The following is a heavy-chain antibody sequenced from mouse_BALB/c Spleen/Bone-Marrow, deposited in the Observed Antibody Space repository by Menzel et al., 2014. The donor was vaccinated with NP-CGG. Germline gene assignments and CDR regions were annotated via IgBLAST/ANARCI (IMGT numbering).Heavy chain of an antibody. D-gene: IGHD4-1*01. Sequence: QVHVKQSGAELVRPGTSVKVSCKASGYAFTNYLIEWVKQRPGQGLEWIGVVNPGSGGTNYNAKFGGKATLTADKSSSSAYIQLSSLTSDDASFYFCAICLAGTSALDFWGRGTSVTVSS. V-gene: IGHV1-54*01. CDR1: GYAFTNYL. CDR3: AICLAGTSALDF. J-gene: IGHJ4*01. CDR2: VNPGSGGT.